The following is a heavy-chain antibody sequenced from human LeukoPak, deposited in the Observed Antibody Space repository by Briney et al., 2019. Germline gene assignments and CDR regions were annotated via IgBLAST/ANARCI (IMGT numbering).Heavy chain of an antibody. CDR1: GGSFSGYH. CDR3: AGSYGGNAVGPFDI. D-gene: IGHD4-23*01. CDR2: VSQSGGA. V-gene: IGHV4-34*01. Sequence: PSETLSLTCAVSGGSFSGYHWTWIRQTPGKGLEWIGEVSQSGGASYNPSLKSRVTISVETSKNLSSLKLNSVTAADMAMYYCAGSYGGNAVGPFDIWGQGTTVIVSS. J-gene: IGHJ3*02.